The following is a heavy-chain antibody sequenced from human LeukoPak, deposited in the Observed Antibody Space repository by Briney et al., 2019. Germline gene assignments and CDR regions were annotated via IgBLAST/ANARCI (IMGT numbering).Heavy chain of an antibody. V-gene: IGHV3-21*01. J-gene: IGHJ4*02. CDR1: GFTFRNYG. D-gene: IGHD4-17*01. CDR2: ISYSSSYI. Sequence: GGSLRLSCAASGFTFRNYGMNWVRQAPGKGLEWVSSISYSSSYIYYADSVKGRFTISRDNAKNSLYLQMNSLRAEDTAVYYCARIAVTYTFDYWGQGTLVTVSS. CDR3: ARIAVTYTFDY.